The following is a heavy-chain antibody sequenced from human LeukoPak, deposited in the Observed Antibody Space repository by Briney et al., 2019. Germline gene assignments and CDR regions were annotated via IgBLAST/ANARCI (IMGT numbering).Heavy chain of an antibody. CDR1: GYTFTAYY. D-gene: IGHD2-2*01. V-gene: IGHV1-2*02. J-gene: IGHJ3*02. CDR3: AKDYSNTSRKDTFDI. CDR2: INPNSGGT. Sequence: ASVKVSCKASGYTFTAYYMHWVRQAPGQGLEWMGWINPNSGGTNTAQKFQGRVTMTRDTSISTAYMELSRLRSDDTALYFCAKDYSNTSRKDTFDIWGQGTMVTVSS.